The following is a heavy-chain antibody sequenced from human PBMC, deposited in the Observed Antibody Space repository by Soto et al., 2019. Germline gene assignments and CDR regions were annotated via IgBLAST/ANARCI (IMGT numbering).Heavy chain of an antibody. Sequence: QLQLQESGPGLVKSSETLSLTCTVSGGSISSSHYWGWIRQPPGKGLEWIGSVSYSGSTYYNPSFTSRVTISGDTSKNQFSLKVNSMTATDTAVYYCARHYNTGAFFDYWGQGTLVTVSS. CDR2: VSYSGST. D-gene: IGHD1-20*01. J-gene: IGHJ4*02. CDR3: ARHYNTGAFFDY. CDR1: GGSISSSHY. V-gene: IGHV4-39*01.